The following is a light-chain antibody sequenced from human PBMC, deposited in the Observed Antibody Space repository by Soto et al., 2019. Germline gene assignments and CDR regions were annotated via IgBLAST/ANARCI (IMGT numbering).Light chain of an antibody. CDR3: QQSYSTPRT. CDR2: AAS. Sequence: DIQMTQSPSSLSASAGDRVSITCRASQSISSYLNWYQQKPGKAPKLLIYAASTLQRGVPSRFSGSGSGTDFTLTISNLQPEDFATYYCQQSYSTPRTFGQGTQVEIK. V-gene: IGKV1-39*01. CDR1: QSISSY. J-gene: IGKJ1*01.